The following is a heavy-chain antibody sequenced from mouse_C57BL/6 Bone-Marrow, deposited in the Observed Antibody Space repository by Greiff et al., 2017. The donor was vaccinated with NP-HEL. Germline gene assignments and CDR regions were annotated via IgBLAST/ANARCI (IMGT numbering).Heavy chain of an antibody. CDR3: ARDDYDGYYYAMDD. CDR2: ISDGGSYT. J-gene: IGHJ4*01. D-gene: IGHD2-4*01. Sequence: EVHLVESGGGLVKPGGSLKLSCAASGFTFSSYAMSWVRQTPEKRLEWVATISDGGSYTYYPDNVKGRFTISRDNAKNNLYLQMSHLKSEDTAMYYCARDDYDGYYYAMDDWGQGTSVTVSS. CDR1: GFTFSSYA. V-gene: IGHV5-4*01.